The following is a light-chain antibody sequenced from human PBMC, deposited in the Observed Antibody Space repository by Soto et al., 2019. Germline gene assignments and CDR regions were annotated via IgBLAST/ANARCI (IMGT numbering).Light chain of an antibody. J-gene: IGKJ1*01. Sequence: DIETISLPSLPSKTVGDRVTITCRASQGISNYLAWYQQKPGKVPKLLIYAASTLQSGVPSRFSGSGSGTDFTLTISSLQPEDVATYYCQKYNSAPQTFGQGTKVDIK. V-gene: IGKV1-27*01. CDR2: AAS. CDR1: QGISNY. CDR3: QKYNSAPQT.